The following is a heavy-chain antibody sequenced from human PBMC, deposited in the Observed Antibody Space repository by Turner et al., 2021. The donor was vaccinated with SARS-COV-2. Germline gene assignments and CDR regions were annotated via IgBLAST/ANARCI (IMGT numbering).Heavy chain of an antibody. J-gene: IGHJ4*02. CDR3: ARNRGYSSFDY. Sequence: EVQLVESGRALVQPGGSLRLPSAASGFICSDYWMDWVRQAPGKGLEWVAGIKQDGNEKYSVDSVKGRFTISRDNAKNSLYLQMNSLRAEDTAVYYCARNRGYSSFDYWGQGTLVTVSS. CDR1: GFICSDYW. V-gene: IGHV3-7*04. D-gene: IGHD5-18*01. CDR2: IKQDGNEK.